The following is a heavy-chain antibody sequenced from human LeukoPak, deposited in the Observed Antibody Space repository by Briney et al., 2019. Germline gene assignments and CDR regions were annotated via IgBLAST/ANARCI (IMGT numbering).Heavy chain of an antibody. V-gene: IGHV1-8*01. CDR1: EYTFTSYD. D-gene: IGHD4-23*01. CDR2: MNPNSGNT. J-gene: IGHJ5*02. Sequence: ASVKVSCKAPEYTFTSYDINWVRQATGQGLEWMGWMNPNSGNTGYAQKFQGRVTMTRDTSISTAYMEVSSLTSEDTAVYFCARSNYGGKRWFDPWGQGTLVIVSS. CDR3: ARSNYGGKRWFDP.